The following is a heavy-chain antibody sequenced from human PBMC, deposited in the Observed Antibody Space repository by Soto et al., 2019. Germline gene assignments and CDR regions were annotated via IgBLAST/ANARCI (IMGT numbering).Heavy chain of an antibody. CDR2: INHSGST. J-gene: IGHJ4*02. D-gene: IGHD6-13*01. V-gene: IGHV4-34*01. CDR3: ASAGSRIATSEY. Sequence: QVQLQQWGAGLLKPSESLSVTCAVYGGSISGYYWSWIRQPPGKGLEWIGEINHSGSTNYNPSLKSRVTISVDTSKNQFSLKLSSVTAADTAVYYCASAGSRIATSEYWGQGTLVTVSS. CDR1: GGSISGYY.